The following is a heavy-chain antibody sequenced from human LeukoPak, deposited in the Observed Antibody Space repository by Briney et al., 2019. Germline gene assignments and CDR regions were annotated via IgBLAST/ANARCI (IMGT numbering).Heavy chain of an antibody. V-gene: IGHV4-39*01. CDR2: IYYSGST. D-gene: IGHD4-17*01. Sequence: SETLSLTCTVSGGSISSSSYYWGWIRQPLGKGLEWIGSIYYSGSTYYNPSLKSRVTISVDTSKNQFSLKLSSVTAADTAVYYCARLGDYFRYYFDYWGQGTLVTVSS. CDR3: ARLGDYFRYYFDY. J-gene: IGHJ4*02. CDR1: GGSISSSSYY.